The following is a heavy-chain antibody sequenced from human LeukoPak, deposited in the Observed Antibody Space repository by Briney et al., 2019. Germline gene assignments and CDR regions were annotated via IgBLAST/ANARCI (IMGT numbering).Heavy chain of an antibody. CDR3: ARDGGTTVATFDY. CDR1: GFTFSSYW. CDR2: ISSSSSYI. V-gene: IGHV3-21*01. J-gene: IGHJ4*02. Sequence: GGSLRLSCAASGFTFSSYWMSWVRQAPGKGLEWVSSISSSSSYIYYADSVKGRFTISRDNAKNSLYLQMNSLRAEDTAVYYCARDGGTTVATFDYWGQGTLVTVSS. D-gene: IGHD4-23*01.